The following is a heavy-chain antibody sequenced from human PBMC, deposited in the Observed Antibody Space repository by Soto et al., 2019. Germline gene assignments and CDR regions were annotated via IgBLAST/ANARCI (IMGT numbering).Heavy chain of an antibody. Sequence: PGGSLRLSCAACGFTFSIYAMTWVRQAPGKGLECVSSISGSGSNTYYADSVKGRFTISRDNSKDTVYLQMDSLRAEDTALYYCAKDLRAWLRNALDIWGQGTMLTVSS. CDR2: ISGSGSNT. V-gene: IGHV3-23*01. J-gene: IGHJ3*02. CDR3: AKDLRAWLRNALDI. CDR1: GFTFSIYA. D-gene: IGHD5-12*01.